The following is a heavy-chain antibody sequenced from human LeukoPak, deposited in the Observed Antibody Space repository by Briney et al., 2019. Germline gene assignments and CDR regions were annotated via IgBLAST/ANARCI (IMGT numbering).Heavy chain of an antibody. CDR2: IHTSGTT. CDR3: ARDSRLQSWFDP. J-gene: IGHJ5*02. CDR1: GGSIRGYY. V-gene: IGHV4-4*07. D-gene: IGHD5-24*01. Sequence: PSETLSLTCTVSGGSIRGYYWSWIRQPAGKGLEWIGRIHTSGTTYYNPSLKSRVTMSLDTSKNQFSLKLSSVTAADTAVYYCARDSRLQSWFDPWGQGTLVAVSS.